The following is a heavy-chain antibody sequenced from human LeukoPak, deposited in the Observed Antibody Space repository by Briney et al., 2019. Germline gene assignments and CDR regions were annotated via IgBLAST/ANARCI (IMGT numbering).Heavy chain of an antibody. D-gene: IGHD4-17*01. J-gene: IGHJ4*02. CDR2: MNPYNGDR. CDR1: GYTFTTYQ. CDR3: ARTTSLTASGYDC. Sequence: ASVKVSCKTSGYTFTTYQINWVRQALGQALEWLGWMNPYNGDRGYAQKFQGRLSITSDTSISTAYMELSSLKSDDTAIYFCARTTSLTASGYDCWGQGTLVTVSS. V-gene: IGHV1-8*03.